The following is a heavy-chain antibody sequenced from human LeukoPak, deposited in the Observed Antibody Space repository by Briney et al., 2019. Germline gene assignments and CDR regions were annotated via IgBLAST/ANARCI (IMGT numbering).Heavy chain of an antibody. Sequence: PSETLSLTCAVYGGSFSGYYWSWIGQPPGKELEWIGEINHSGSTNYNPSLKSRVTISVDTSKNQFSLKLSSVTAADTAVYYCARAVVAVAATDYFDYWGQGTLVTVSS. D-gene: IGHD6-19*01. V-gene: IGHV4-34*01. J-gene: IGHJ4*02. CDR1: GGSFSGYY. CDR3: ARAVVAVAATDYFDY. CDR2: INHSGST.